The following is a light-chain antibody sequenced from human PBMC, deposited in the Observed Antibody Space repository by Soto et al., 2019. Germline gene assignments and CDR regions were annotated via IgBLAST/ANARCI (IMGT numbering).Light chain of an antibody. V-gene: IGKV1-9*01. CDR1: QGISSY. CDR2: AAS. CDR3: QQLKSYPQT. J-gene: IGKJ1*01. Sequence: DIQLTQSPSFLSASVGDSVSITCRASQGISSYLAWYQQKPGKAPKLLMYAASNLQSGVPSRFSGSGSGTEFTLTISSLQPEDFATYYCQQLKSYPQTFGQGTKVDIK.